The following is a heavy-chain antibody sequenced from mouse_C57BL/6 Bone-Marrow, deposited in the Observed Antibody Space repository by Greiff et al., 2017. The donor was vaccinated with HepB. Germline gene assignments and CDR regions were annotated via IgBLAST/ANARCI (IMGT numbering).Heavy chain of an antibody. Sequence: VKLQQSGPGLVQPSQSLSITCTVSGFSLTSYGVHWVRQSPGKGLEWLGVIWSGGSTDYNAAFISRLSISKDNSKSQVFFKMNSLQADDTAIYYCASYYYGSSPFAYWGHGTLVTVSA. CDR3: ASYYYGSSPFAY. J-gene: IGHJ3*01. CDR2: IWSGGST. CDR1: GFSLTSYG. D-gene: IGHD1-1*01. V-gene: IGHV2-2*01.